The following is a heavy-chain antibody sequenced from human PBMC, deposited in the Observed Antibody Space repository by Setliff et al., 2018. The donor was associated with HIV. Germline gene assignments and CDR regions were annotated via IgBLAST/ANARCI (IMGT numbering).Heavy chain of an antibody. V-gene: IGHV4-31*03. D-gene: IGHD2-2*01. CDR1: GVSVSSGGYY. CDR2: VYHTATT. CDR3: ARGESTTWDLAEYFQH. J-gene: IGHJ1*01. Sequence: SETLSLTCTVSGVSVSSGGYYWSWIRQHPGKGLEWIGYVYHTATTYFNPSLKSRITISVDTSKNQFSLKLGFVTAADTAVYYCARGESTTWDLAEYFQHWGHGTLVTVSS.